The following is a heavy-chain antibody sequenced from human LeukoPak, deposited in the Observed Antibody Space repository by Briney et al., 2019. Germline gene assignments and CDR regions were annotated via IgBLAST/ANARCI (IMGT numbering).Heavy chain of an antibody. Sequence: GGSLRLSCAASGFTFSSYAMSWVRQAPGKGLEWVAHINQDGSEKYYVDSVKGRFTISRDNSKNTLYLQMNSLRAEDTAVYYCAKASGYCGGDCYSGFNMGAFDIWGQGTMVTVSS. CDR3: AKASGYCGGDCYSGFNMGAFDI. V-gene: IGHV3-7*01. CDR1: GFTFSSYA. D-gene: IGHD2-21*01. J-gene: IGHJ3*02. CDR2: INQDGSEK.